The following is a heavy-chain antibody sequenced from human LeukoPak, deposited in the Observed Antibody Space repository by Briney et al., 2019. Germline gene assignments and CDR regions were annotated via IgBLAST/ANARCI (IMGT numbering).Heavy chain of an antibody. D-gene: IGHD6-13*01. CDR3: ARDESLAAAGTLDP. CDR2: IYTSGST. Sequence: SQTLSLTCTVSGGSISSGSYYWSWIRQPAGKGLEWIGRIYTSGSTNYNPSLKSRVTISVDTSKNQFSLKLSSVTAADTAVYYCARDESLAAAGTLDPWGQGTLVTVSS. CDR1: GGSISSGSYY. V-gene: IGHV4-61*02. J-gene: IGHJ5*02.